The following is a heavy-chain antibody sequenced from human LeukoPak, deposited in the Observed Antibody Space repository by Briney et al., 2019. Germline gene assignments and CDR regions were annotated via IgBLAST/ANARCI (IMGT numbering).Heavy chain of an antibody. Sequence: GASVKVSCKASGGTFSSYAISWVRQAPGQGLEWMGRIIPILGIANYAQKFQGRVTITADKSTSTAYMELSSLRSEDTAVYYCELWFGEGHGMDVWGQGTTVTVSS. D-gene: IGHD3-10*01. V-gene: IGHV1-69*04. J-gene: IGHJ6*02. CDR2: IIPILGIA. CDR3: ELWFGEGHGMDV. CDR1: GGTFSSYA.